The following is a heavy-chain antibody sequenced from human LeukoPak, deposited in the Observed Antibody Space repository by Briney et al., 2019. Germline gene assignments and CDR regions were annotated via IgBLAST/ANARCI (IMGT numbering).Heavy chain of an antibody. CDR1: GFTFSSYW. CDR3: ARESPYYYYGMDV. CDR2: IKQDGSEK. V-gene: IGHV3-7*01. Sequence: GGSLRLSCAASGFTFSSYWMSWVRQAPGKGLEWVANIKQDGSEKYYVDSVKGRFTISRDNAKNSLYLQMNSLRAEDTAVYYCARESPYYYYGMDVRGRGTTVTVSS. J-gene: IGHJ6*02.